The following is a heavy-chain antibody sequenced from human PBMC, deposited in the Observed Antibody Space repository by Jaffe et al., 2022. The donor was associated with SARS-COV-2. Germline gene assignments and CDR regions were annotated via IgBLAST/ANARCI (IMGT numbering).Heavy chain of an antibody. CDR3: ARVLTPTVVTPVPPLSYYGMDV. J-gene: IGHJ6*02. CDR2: INPSGGST. D-gene: IGHD4-17*01. Sequence: QVQLVQSGAEVKKPGASVKVSCKASGYTFTSYYMHWVRQAPGQGLEWMGIINPSGGSTSYAQKFQGRVTMTRDTSTSTVYMELSSLRSEDTAVYYCARVLTPTVVTPVPPLSYYGMDVWGQGTTVTVSS. V-gene: IGHV1-46*01. CDR1: GYTFTSYY.